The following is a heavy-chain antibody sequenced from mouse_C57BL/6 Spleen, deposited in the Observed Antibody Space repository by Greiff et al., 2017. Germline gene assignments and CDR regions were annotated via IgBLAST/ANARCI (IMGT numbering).Heavy chain of an antibody. Sequence: QVQLKQPGAELVMPGASVKLSCKASGYTFTSYWMHWVKQRPGQGLEWIGEIDPSDSYTNYNQKFKGKSTLTVDKSSSTAYMQLSSLTSEDSAVYYCSSRGDGSSYAYYFDYWGQGTTLTVSS. CDR3: SSRGDGSSYAYYFDY. J-gene: IGHJ2*01. CDR2: IDPSDSYT. V-gene: IGHV1-69*01. CDR1: GYTFTSYW. D-gene: IGHD1-1*01.